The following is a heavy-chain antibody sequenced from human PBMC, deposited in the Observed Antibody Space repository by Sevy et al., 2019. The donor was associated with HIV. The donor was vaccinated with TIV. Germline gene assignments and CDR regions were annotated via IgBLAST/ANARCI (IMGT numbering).Heavy chain of an antibody. CDR1: GFTFNDYA. J-gene: IGHJ5*02. CDR3: VREGAPYRNIRYCSGNNCFYNWFDP. D-gene: IGHD2-15*01. V-gene: IGHV3-30-3*01. CDR2: ISSDGDNT. Sequence: GGSLRLSCAASGFTFNDYALHWVRQAPGKGLEWVAIISSDGDNTYYADTVKGRLTTSRDNSKNTVYLQMNRLRAEDTAFYYCVREGAPYRNIRYCSGNNCFYNWFDPWGQGTLVTVSS.